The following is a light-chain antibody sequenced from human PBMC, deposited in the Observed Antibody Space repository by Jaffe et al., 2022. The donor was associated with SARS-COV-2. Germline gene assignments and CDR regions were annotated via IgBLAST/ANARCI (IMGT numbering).Light chain of an antibody. CDR2: DDN. Sequence: SYVLTQPPSVSVAPGQTARITCGGNNIGSKSVHWYQLKPGQAPVLVVYDDNDRPSGIPERLSGSNSGNTAILTISRVEAGDEADYYCQMWDSTSDHWVFGGGTKLTVL. CDR1: NIGSKS. J-gene: IGLJ3*02. V-gene: IGLV3-21*02. CDR3: QMWDSTSDHWV.